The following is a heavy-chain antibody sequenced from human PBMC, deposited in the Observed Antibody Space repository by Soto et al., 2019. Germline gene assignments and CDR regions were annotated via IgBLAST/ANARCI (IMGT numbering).Heavy chain of an antibody. J-gene: IGHJ4*02. D-gene: IGHD3-10*01. V-gene: IGHV4-39*01. CDR1: GDSIYSPSCY. Sequence: PSETLSLTCSVSGDSIYSPSCYWGWVRQTPGKGLEWMGSIYYSGSTYYNRSLKSRVTMSVGPCKKQFSLKLTSLTAADRVVSYWAGPGFWVRPPNYWGQGTLVTVS. CDR2: IYYSGST. CDR3: AGPGFWVRPPNY.